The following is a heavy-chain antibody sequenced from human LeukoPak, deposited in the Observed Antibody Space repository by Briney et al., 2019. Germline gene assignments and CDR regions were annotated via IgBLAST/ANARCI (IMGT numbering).Heavy chain of an antibody. J-gene: IGHJ4*02. CDR3: ARFYYDSSGYYDY. CDR2: MNPNSGNT. V-gene: IGHV1-8*01. CDR1: GYTFTSYD. Sequence: ASVKVSCKASGYTFTSYDINWVRQATGQGLERMGWMNPNSGNTGYAQKFQGRVTMTRNTSISTAYMELSSLRSEDTAVYYCARFYYDSSGYYDYWGQGTLVTVSS. D-gene: IGHD3-22*01.